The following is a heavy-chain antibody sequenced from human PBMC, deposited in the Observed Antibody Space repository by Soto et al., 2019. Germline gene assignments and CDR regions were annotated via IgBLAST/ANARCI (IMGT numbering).Heavy chain of an antibody. CDR1: GGSVSSGSYY. CDR3: ARESSVVVTATVVYNGMDV. J-gene: IGHJ6*02. V-gene: IGHV4-61*01. CDR2: IHFRGNT. D-gene: IGHD2-21*02. Sequence: PSETLSLTCNVSGGSVSSGSYYWSWIRQPPGKGLEWIGYIHFRGNTNYNPSLKSRVTISVDTSKNQFSLKLSSVTAADTDVYYCARESSVVVTATVVYNGMDVWGQGTSLTVSS.